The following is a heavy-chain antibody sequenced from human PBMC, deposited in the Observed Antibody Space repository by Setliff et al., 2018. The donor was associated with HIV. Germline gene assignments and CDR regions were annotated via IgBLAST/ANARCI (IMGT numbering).Heavy chain of an antibody. Sequence: ASVKVSCKTSGYIFTGFGLTWVRQAPGQGLEWMGWISAYNGNRNYAQKVQDRVTMTTDTSTRTAYMELRSLRSDDTAVYYCTRGRGIIGALVYWGQGTLVTVSS. CDR3: TRGRGIIGALVY. V-gene: IGHV1-18*01. CDR2: ISAYNGNR. D-gene: IGHD2-21*01. J-gene: IGHJ4*02. CDR1: GYIFTGFG.